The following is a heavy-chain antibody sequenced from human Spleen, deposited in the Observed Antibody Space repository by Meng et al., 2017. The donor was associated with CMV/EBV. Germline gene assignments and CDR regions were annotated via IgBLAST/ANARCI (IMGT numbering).Heavy chain of an antibody. CDR2: MNPNDGDT. J-gene: IGHJ5*02. V-gene: IGHV1-8*03. D-gene: IGHD5-24*01. Sequence: KGACKTSDSALTTYEINGERRAPGQGSEEMDWMNPNDGDTDYTQKFKSRVTITRNTSISTAYMELSSLTSEDTAVYSCAKGMAGPFDPWGQGTLVTVSS. CDR1: DSALTTYE. CDR3: AKGMAGPFDP.